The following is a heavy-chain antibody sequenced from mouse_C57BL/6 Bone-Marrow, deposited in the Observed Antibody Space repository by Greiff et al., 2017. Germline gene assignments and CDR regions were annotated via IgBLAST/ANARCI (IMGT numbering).Heavy chain of an antibody. D-gene: IGHD2-14*01. V-gene: IGHV1-76*01. Sequence: QVQLQQSGAELVRPGASVKLSCKASGYTFTDYYINWVKQRPGQGLEWIARIYPGSGNTYYNEKFKGKATLTAEKSSSTAYMQLSSLTSEDSAVDVCARGDIGDDDFYGWGTGTTVTVSS. CDR1: GYTFTDYY. CDR3: ARGDIGDDDFYG. J-gene: IGHJ1*03. CDR2: IYPGSGNT.